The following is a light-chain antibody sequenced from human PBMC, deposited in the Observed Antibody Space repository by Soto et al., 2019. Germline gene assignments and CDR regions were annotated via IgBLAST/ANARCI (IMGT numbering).Light chain of an antibody. Sequence: QSALTQPASVSGSPGQSITISCTGTSSDVGGYNYVSWYQQHPGKAPKLMIYDVSNRPSGVSNRFSGSNSGNTASLNISGLHAEDEADYYCSSYTRSSTLEVFGGGTKLTVL. CDR3: SSYTRSSTLEV. CDR2: DVS. CDR1: SSDVGGYNY. J-gene: IGLJ2*01. V-gene: IGLV2-14*01.